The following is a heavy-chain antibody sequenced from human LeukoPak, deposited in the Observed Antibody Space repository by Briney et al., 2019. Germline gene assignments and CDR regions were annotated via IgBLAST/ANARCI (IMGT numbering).Heavy chain of an antibody. CDR2: IYPGDSDT. CDR3: ARQDIGFGELSWFDP. J-gene: IGHJ5*02. D-gene: IGHD3-10*01. Sequence: GESLKISCKGSGYSFTSYWIGWVRQMPGKGLEWMGIIYPGDSDTRYSPSFQGQVTTSADKSISTAYLQWSSLKASDTAMYYCARQDIGFGELSWFDPWGQGTLVTVSS. V-gene: IGHV5-51*01. CDR1: GYSFTSYW.